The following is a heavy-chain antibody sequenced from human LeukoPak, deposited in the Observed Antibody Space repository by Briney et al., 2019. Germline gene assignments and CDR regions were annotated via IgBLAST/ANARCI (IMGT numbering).Heavy chain of an antibody. CDR3: ARVGDSGSYLRRGYFDY. CDR2: ISGSGGST. D-gene: IGHD1-26*01. V-gene: IGHV3-23*01. J-gene: IGHJ4*02. CDR1: GFTFSSYA. Sequence: GGSLRLSCAASGFTFSSYAMSWVRQAPGKGLEWVSAISGSGGSTYYADSMKGRFTISRDNSKNTLYLQMNSLRAEDTAVYYCARVGDSGSYLRRGYFDYWGQGTLVTVSS.